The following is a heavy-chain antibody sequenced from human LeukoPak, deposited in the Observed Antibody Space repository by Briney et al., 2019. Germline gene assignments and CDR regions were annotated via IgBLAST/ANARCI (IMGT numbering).Heavy chain of an antibody. V-gene: IGHV3-66*01. CDR3: ARLNYGQQDY. CDR2: IYSGGST. Sequence: GGSLRLSCAASGFTVSSTYMSWVRQAPGKGLEWVSVIYSGGSTYYADSVKGRFTISRDNSKNTLYLQMNSLRAEDTAVYYCARLNYGQQDYWGQGTLVTVSS. D-gene: IGHD3-10*01. J-gene: IGHJ4*02. CDR1: GFTVSSTY.